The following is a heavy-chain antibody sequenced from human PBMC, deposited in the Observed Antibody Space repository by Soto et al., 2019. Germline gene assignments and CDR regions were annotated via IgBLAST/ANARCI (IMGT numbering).Heavy chain of an antibody. V-gene: IGHV3-23*01. D-gene: IGHD4-17*01. CDR1: GFTFSISA. CDR2: ISGSGGST. J-gene: IGHJ2*01. CDR3: AKRPPGYGDYYWYFDL. Sequence: EVQLLESGGGLVQPGGSLSLSCAASGFTFSISAMSWVRQAPGKGLEWVSAISGSGGSTYYADSVKGRFTISRDNSKNTLYLQMNSLRAEYTAVYYCAKRPPGYGDYYWYFDLWGRVTLVTVSS.